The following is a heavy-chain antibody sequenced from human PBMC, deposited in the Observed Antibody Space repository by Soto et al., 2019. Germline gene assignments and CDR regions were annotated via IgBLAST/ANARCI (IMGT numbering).Heavy chain of an antibody. CDR2: ITAKSGNL. Sequence: GGSLRLSCAASGFTFDRSGMHWVRQVTGKGLEWVSGITAKSGNLGYAESVKGRFVISRDNARNSPYLQMNSLRVEDTAFYYCVKDRGSALGVISDWGQGTLVTVSS. D-gene: IGHD3-10*01. CDR3: VKDRGSALGVISD. CDR1: GFTFDRSG. J-gene: IGHJ4*02. V-gene: IGHV3-9*01.